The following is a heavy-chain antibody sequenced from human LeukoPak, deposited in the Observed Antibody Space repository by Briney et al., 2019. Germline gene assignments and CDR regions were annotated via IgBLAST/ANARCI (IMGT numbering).Heavy chain of an antibody. CDR2: INTNGRTK. J-gene: IGHJ4*02. CDR3: ARDNNWSPDY. D-gene: IGHD1-20*01. CDR1: GFTFSNYE. Sequence: GGSLRLSCGASGFTFSNYEMNWVRQVPGKGLEWISYINTNGRTKNYADSVKGRFSISRDNAKNSVYLRMNSLRADDTALYYCARDNNWSPDYWGQGTLVTVSS. V-gene: IGHV3-48*03.